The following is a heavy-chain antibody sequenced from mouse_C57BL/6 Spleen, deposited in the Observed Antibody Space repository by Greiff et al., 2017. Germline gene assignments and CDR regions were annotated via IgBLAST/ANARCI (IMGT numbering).Heavy chain of an antibody. CDR2: ISNGGGST. Sequence: EVKLEESGGGLVQPGGSLKLSCAASGFTFSDYYMYWVRQTPEKRLEWVAYISNGGGSTYYPDTVKGRFTISRDNAKNTLYLQMSRLKSEDTAMYYCARRDGYSFMDYWGQGTSVTVSS. V-gene: IGHV5-12*01. CDR3: ARRDGYSFMDY. D-gene: IGHD2-3*01. CDR1: GFTFSDYY. J-gene: IGHJ4*01.